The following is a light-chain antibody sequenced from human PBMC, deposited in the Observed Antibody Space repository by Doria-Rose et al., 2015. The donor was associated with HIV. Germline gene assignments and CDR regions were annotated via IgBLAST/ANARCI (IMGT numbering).Light chain of an antibody. V-gene: IGKV4-1*01. J-gene: IGKJ3*01. Sequence: DIRVTQSPESLGMSLGERATLNCKSNQSLLYTSKNYLAWYQQKPAQPPKLLIHWASTRQSGVPARFSGSGSGTDFTLTISSLEAEDVAVYYCQQYYDTPSFGPGTTVDIK. CDR3: QQYYDTPS. CDR1: QSLLYTSKNY. CDR2: WAS.